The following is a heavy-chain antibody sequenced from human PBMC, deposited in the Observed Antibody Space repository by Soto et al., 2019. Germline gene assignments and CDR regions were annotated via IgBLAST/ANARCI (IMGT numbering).Heavy chain of an antibody. V-gene: IGHV3-21*06. D-gene: IGHD6-13*01. CDR2: ISSSSTYI. CDR3: ARKWYSSSRNTENYFDS. Sequence: PGGSLRLSCAASGFTFSRYSMNWVRQAPGKGLEWVSSISSSSTYIKYVDSVKGRFTISRDNAQNSLYLQMNSLRVEDTAVYYCARKWYSSSRNTENYFDSWGHGTLVTVSS. J-gene: IGHJ4*01. CDR1: GFTFSRYS.